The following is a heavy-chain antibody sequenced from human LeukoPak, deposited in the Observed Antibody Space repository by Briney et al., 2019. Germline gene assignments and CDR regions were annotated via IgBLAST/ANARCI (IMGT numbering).Heavy chain of an antibody. V-gene: IGHV3-21*01. CDR3: ARRSYGSWGY. J-gene: IGHJ4*02. CDR1: GFTFSSYS. CDR2: ISSSSSYI. D-gene: IGHD3-16*02. Sequence: GGSLRLSCAASGFTFSSYSMNCVRQAPGKGLEWVSSISSSSSYIYYADSVKGRFTISRDNAKNSAYLQMNSLRAEDTAVYYCARRSYGSWGYWGQGTLVTVSS.